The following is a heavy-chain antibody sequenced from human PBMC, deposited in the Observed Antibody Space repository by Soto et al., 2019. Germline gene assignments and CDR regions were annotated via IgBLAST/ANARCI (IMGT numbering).Heavy chain of an antibody. V-gene: IGHV3-21*01. D-gene: IGHD6-13*01. Sequence: GGSLRLSCAASGFTFSNYSMIWVRQAPGKGLEWVSSISSSSNYRHYADSLRGRFTISRDNAKNSLHLQMNSLRAEDTAVYYCTRDASRDSSARGWFDPWGPGTLVTVSS. CDR2: ISSSSNYR. CDR3: TRDASRDSSARGWFDP. CDR1: GFTFSNYS. J-gene: IGHJ5*02.